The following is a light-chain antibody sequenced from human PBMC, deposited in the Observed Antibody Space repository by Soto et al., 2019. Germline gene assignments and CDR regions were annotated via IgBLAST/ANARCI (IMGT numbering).Light chain of an antibody. CDR2: AAY. Sequence: DIPLAQSPSSLSASLGERVTIICLSRKSISSDLNWYQQVPGNAPKLVISAAYSWPNGVPSRFSGSGSGTDFVLTISSLEPEDFATYYCQQSDNIPWTFGQGTRVHIK. CDR3: QQSDNIPWT. J-gene: IGKJ1*01. CDR1: KSISSD. V-gene: IGKV1-39*01.